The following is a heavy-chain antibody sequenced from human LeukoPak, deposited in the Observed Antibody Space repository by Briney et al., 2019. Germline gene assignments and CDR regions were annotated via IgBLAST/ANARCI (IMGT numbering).Heavy chain of an antibody. D-gene: IGHD2-2*01. CDR3: ARGVVVVPATPKNYYYYMDV. CDR1: GFTFSSYV. V-gene: IGHV3-33*01. CDR2: IWYDGSNK. Sequence: GGSLRLSCAASGFTFSSYVMHWVRQAPGKGLEWVAVIWYDGSNKYYADSVKGRFTISRDNSKNTLYLQMNSLRAEDTAVYYCARGVVVVPATPKNYYYYMDVWGKGTTVTVSS. J-gene: IGHJ6*03.